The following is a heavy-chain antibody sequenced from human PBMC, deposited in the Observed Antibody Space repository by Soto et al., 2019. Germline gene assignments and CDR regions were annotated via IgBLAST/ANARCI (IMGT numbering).Heavy chain of an antibody. CDR2: IYYSGST. V-gene: IGHV4-31*03. J-gene: IGHJ6*02. CDR1: GGSISSGGYY. D-gene: IGHD2-15*01. Sequence: SETLSLTCTVSGGSISSGGYYWRWIRQHPGKGLEWIGYIYYSGSTYYNPSPKSRVTKPVAWSKNRCSRKLSSVTAADTAVYYCARGRVVASRYYYGMDVWGQGTTVTVSS. CDR3: ARGRVVASRYYYGMDV.